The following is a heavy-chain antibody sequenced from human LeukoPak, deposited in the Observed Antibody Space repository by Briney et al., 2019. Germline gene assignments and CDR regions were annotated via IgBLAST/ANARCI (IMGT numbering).Heavy chain of an antibody. Sequence: ASVKVSCKASGYTFTSYGISWVRQAPGQGLEWMGWISAYNGNTNYAQKLQGGVTMTTDTSTSTAYMELRSLRSDDTAVYYCARGGYYGSGSYYRRGPNWFDPWGQGTLVTVSS. CDR3: ARGGYYGSGSYYRRGPNWFDP. J-gene: IGHJ5*02. D-gene: IGHD3-10*01. CDR2: ISAYNGNT. V-gene: IGHV1-18*04. CDR1: GYTFTSYG.